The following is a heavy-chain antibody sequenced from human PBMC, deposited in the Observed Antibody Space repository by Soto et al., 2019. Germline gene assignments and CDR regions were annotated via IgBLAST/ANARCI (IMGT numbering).Heavy chain of an antibody. CDR1: GYTFTNYW. Sequence: GESLKISCKGSGYTFTNYWIGWVRQMPGKGLEWMGTIYPGDSDTKYNPSFQGQVTISADKPITTTYLQWSSLKASDTAIYYCAASIFYYGMDVWGQGTTVTVSS. J-gene: IGHJ6*02. V-gene: IGHV5-51*04. CDR3: AASIFYYGMDV. CDR2: IYPGDSDT.